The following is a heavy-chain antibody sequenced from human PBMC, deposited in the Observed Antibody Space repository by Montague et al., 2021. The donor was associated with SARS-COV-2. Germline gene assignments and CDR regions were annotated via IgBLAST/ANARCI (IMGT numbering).Heavy chain of an antibody. CDR3: ARLPLRYFDGLFLGGGYMDY. CDR1: GGSISSYY. V-gene: IGHV4-59*08. D-gene: IGHD3-9*01. J-gene: IGHJ4*02. Sequence: SETLSLTCTVSGGSISSYYWSWIRQPPGKGLEWIGYIYYSESTNYNPSLKSRVTISVDTSKNQFSLNVSSVTAADTAVYYCARLPLRYFDGLFLGGGYMDYWGQGTLVTVSS. CDR2: IYYSEST.